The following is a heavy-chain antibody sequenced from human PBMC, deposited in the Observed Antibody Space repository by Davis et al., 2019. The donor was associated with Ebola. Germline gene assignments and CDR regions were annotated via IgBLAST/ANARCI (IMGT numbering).Heavy chain of an antibody. CDR1: GGTFSSYT. V-gene: IGHV1-69*04. Sequence: AASVKVSCKASGGTFSSYTISWVRQAPGQGLEWMGRIIPILGIANYAQKFQGRVTITADKSTSTAYMELSSLRSEDTAVYYCVREDPINDSSGYWGQGTLVTVSS. CDR2: IIPILGIA. CDR3: VREDPINDSSGY. J-gene: IGHJ4*02. D-gene: IGHD3-22*01.